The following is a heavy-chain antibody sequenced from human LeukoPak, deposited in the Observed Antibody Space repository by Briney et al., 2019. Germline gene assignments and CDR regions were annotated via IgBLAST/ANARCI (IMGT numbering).Heavy chain of an antibody. CDR3: ARDPISGSYHRGWFDP. J-gene: IGHJ5*02. CDR2: ISAYNGNT. V-gene: IGHV1-18*01. D-gene: IGHD1-26*01. Sequence: ASVKVSCKASGYTFTSYGISWVRQAPGQGLEWMGWISAYNGNTNYAQKLQGRVAMTTDTSTSTAYMELRSLRPDDTAVYYCARDPISGSYHRGWFDPWGQGTLVTVSS. CDR1: GYTFTSYG.